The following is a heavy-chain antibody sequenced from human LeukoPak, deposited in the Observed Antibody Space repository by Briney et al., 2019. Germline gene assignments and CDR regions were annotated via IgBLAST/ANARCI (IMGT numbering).Heavy chain of an antibody. J-gene: IGHJ3*02. CDR2: ISSGGRTI. D-gene: IGHD6-6*01. CDR3: ARLYSSSSGKAFDI. CDR1: GFTFSSYE. Sequence: PGGSLRLSCAASGFTFSSYEMSWVRQAPGKGLEWVSYISSGGRTIYYADSVKGRFTISRDNAKNSLYLQMNSLRAEDTAVYYCARLYSSSSGKAFDIWGQGTMVTVSS. V-gene: IGHV3-48*03.